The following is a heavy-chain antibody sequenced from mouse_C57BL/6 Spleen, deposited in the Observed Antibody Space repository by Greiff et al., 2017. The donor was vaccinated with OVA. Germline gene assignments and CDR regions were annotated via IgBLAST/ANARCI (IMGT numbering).Heavy chain of an antibody. D-gene: IGHD1-1*01. V-gene: IGHV1-76*01. CDR3: AREGHYYGSSYDAMDY. CDR2: IYPGSGNT. J-gene: IGHJ4*01. CDR1: GYTFTDYY. Sequence: VKLQQSGAELVRPGASVKLSCKASGYTFTDYYINWVKQRPGQGLEWIARIYPGSGNTYYNEKFKGKATLTAEKSSSTAYMQLSSLTSEDSAVYFCAREGHYYGSSYDAMDYWGQGTSVTVSS.